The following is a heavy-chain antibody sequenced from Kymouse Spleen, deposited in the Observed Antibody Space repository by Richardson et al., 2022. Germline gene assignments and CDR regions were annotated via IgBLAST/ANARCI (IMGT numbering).Heavy chain of an antibody. CDR1: GFTFSSYG. CDR2: IWYDGSNK. CDR3: ASYDILTGYPFDY. J-gene: IGHJ4*02. V-gene: IGHV3-33*01. Sequence: QVQLVESGGGVVQPGRSLRLSCAASGFTFSSYGMHWVRQAPGKGLEWVAVIWYDGSNKYYADSVKGRFTISRDNSKNTLYLQMNSLRAEDTAVYYCASYDILTGYPFDYWGQGTLVTVSS. D-gene: IGHD3-9*01.